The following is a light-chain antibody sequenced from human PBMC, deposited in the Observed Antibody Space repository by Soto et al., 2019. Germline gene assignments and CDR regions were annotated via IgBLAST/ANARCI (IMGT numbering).Light chain of an antibody. CDR3: CSYAGVTSVI. Sequence: QSVLTQPASVSGSPGQSITISCTGTNSDVGTYNLVSWYQRHPGKAPTLIIYEDIKRPSGVSDRFSGSKSGDTASLTISGLQAEDEADYYCCSYAGVTSVIFGGGTQLTVL. J-gene: IGLJ2*01. CDR1: NSDVGTYNL. CDR2: EDI. V-gene: IGLV2-23*01.